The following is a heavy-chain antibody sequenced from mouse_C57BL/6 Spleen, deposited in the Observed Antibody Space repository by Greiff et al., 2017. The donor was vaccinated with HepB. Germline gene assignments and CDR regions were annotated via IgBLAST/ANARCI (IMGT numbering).Heavy chain of an antibody. CDR1: GFTFSSYA. CDR3: TREGEGYGSSSY. D-gene: IGHD1-1*01. V-gene: IGHV5-9-1*02. J-gene: IGHJ2*01. CDR2: ISSGGDYI. Sequence: EVHLVESGEGLVKPGGSLKLSCAASGFTFSSYAMSWVRQTPEKRLEWVAYISSGGDYIYYADTVKGRFTISRDNARNTLYLQMSSLKSEDTAMYYCTREGEGYGSSSYWGQGTTLTVSS.